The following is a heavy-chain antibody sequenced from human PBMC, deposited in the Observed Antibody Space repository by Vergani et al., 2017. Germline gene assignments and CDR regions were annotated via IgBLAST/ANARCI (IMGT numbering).Heavy chain of an antibody. CDR2: IWYDGSNK. V-gene: IGHV3-33*06. CDR1: GFTFSSYG. CDR3: AKDLTGDYDAFNI. D-gene: IGHD4-17*01. Sequence: VQLVESGGGVVQPGRSLRLSCAASGFTFSSYGMHWVRQAPGKGLEWVAVIWYDGSNKYYADSVKGRFTISRDNSKNTLYLQMNSLRAEDTAVYYCAKDLTGDYDAFNIWGQGTMVTVSS. J-gene: IGHJ3*02.